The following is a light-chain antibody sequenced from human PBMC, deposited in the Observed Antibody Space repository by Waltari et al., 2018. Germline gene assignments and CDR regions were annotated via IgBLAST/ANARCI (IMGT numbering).Light chain of an antibody. V-gene: IGKV1-5*03. CDR1: QSISSW. CDR3: QHYNTYSRSIT. CDR2: KAS. Sequence: RVSQSISSWLAWYQQKPGKAPKLLIYKASTLESGVPSRFSGSVSGTEFTLTISSLQPDDFATYYCQHYNTYSRSITFGQGTRLEIQ. J-gene: IGKJ5*01.